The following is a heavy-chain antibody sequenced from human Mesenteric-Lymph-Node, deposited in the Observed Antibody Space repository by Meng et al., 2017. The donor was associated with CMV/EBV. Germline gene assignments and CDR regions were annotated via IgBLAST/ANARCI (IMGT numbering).Heavy chain of an antibody. CDR1: GGSISSRNFY. CDR3: ARLGSGYFDY. J-gene: IGHJ4*02. CDR2: IYYSRST. V-gene: IGHV4-39*01. D-gene: IGHD3-10*01. Sequence: CTVSGGSISSRNFYWGWIRQPPGKGLEWIGSIYYSRSTYYNPSLKSRVTISVDTSKNQFSLKLSSVTATDTAVYYCARLGSGYFDYWGQGTLVTVSS.